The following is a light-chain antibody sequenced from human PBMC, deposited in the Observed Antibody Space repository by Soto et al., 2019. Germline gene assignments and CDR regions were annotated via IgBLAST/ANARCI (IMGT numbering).Light chain of an antibody. V-gene: IGKV3D-20*02. Sequence: ENVLTHSPDTFSLSPCESASLSYSASQSVRRNSLAWYQQKRGQAPRVLIYDASTRATGIPDRFGGSGSGTDFSLTISRLEPEDFAVYYYQHFNIWPYTFGQGTKVDIK. CDR2: DAS. CDR3: QHFNIWPYT. CDR1: QSVRRNS. J-gene: IGKJ2*01.